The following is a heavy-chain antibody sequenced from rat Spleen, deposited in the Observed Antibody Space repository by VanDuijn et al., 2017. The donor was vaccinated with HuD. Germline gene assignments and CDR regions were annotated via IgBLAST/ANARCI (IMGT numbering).Heavy chain of an antibody. J-gene: IGHJ2*01. CDR2: ITNPGDST. CDR3: SPLPGRNLAY. CDR1: GITFTNYW. Sequence: EVQLVESGGGLVQPGGSLKLSCVASGITFTNYWMTWIRQAPGKGLEWIASITNPGDSTYYLDSVKGRFTISRNNAKRTLYLQMSSLRSEDTATYYCSPLPGRNLAYWGQGVVVTVSS. V-gene: IGHV5-31*01. D-gene: IGHD1-4*01.